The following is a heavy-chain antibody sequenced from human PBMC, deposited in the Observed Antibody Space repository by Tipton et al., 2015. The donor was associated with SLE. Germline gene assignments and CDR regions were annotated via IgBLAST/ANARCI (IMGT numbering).Heavy chain of an antibody. D-gene: IGHD6-6*01. J-gene: IGHJ6*02. CDR3: ARVDSSYTYYYYYGMDV. CDR1: GGAISTFY. Sequence: LRLSCTVSGGAISTFYWSWIRQSAGKGLEWIGYIYYSGSTNYNPSLKSRVTISVDTSKNQFSLKLSSVTAADTAVYYCARVDSSYTYYYYYGMDVWGQGTTVTVSS. V-gene: IGHV4-59*01. CDR2: IYYSGST.